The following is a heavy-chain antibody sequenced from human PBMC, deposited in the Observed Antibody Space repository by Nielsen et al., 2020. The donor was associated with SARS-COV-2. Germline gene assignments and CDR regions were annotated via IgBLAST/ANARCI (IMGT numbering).Heavy chain of an antibody. V-gene: IGHV4-39*07. Sequence: SETLSLTCTVSGGSIVSSGFYWGWIRQSPGQGLEWICSFSHSGKMYYNPSLKSRVIISIDRAKNQFSLKVNSVTAADTAVYYCVRIDMATISVDYWGRGTLVTVSS. J-gene: IGHJ4*02. D-gene: IGHD5-24*01. CDR1: GGSIVSSGFY. CDR2: FSHSGKM. CDR3: VRIDMATISVDY.